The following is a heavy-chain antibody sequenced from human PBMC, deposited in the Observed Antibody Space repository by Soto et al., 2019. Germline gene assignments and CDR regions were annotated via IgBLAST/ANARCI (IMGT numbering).Heavy chain of an antibody. CDR2: ISYDGSNK. CDR3: AKDPTGSSSSGAHYYYGMDV. V-gene: IGHV3-30*18. Sequence: GGSLRLSCAASGFTFSSYGMHWVRQAPDKGLEWVAVISYDGSNKYYADSVKGRFTISRDNSKNTLYLQMNSLRAEDTAVYYCAKDPTGSSSSGAHYYYGMDVWGQGTTVTVSS. CDR1: GFTFSSYG. D-gene: IGHD6-6*01. J-gene: IGHJ6*02.